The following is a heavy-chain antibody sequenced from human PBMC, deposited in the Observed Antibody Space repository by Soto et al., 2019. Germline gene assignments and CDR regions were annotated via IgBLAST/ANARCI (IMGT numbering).Heavy chain of an antibody. CDR2: INHSGST. Sequence: SETLSLTCTVSGGSISSGGYYWSWIRQHPGKGLEWIGEINHSGSTNYNPSLKSRVTISVDTSKNQFSLKLSSVTAADTAVYYCARGAYSSSPCYFFDYWGQGTLVTVSS. D-gene: IGHD6-6*01. J-gene: IGHJ4*02. CDR1: GGSISSGGYY. V-gene: IGHV4-39*07. CDR3: ARGAYSSSPCYFFDY.